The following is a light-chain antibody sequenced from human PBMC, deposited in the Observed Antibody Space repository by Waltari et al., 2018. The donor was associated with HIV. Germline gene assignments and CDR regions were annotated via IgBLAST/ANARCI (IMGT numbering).Light chain of an antibody. CDR3: QVWVSSLTVAVI. Sequence: SYALPQPPSVSVAPGKTARITCGGNNLARMTVHWHQQKPGQAPVLVIFDATDRPSEIPERFSGSNAGDTATLTISRVEVGDEADYYCQVWVSSLTVAVIFGGGTKLTVL. J-gene: IGLJ2*01. CDR1: NLARMT. CDR2: DAT. V-gene: IGLV3-21*04.